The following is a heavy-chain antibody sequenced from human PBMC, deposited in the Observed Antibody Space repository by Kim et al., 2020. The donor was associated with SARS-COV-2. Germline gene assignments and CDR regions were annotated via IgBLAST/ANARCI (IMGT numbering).Heavy chain of an antibody. V-gene: IGHV5-51*01. Sequence: RYSPAFRSKVTISADKSTTTAYLQWSSLKASDTAMYYCARSAGPYDYYFDYWGQGTLVTVSS. D-gene: IGHD3-16*01. J-gene: IGHJ4*02. CDR3: ARSAGPYDYYFDY.